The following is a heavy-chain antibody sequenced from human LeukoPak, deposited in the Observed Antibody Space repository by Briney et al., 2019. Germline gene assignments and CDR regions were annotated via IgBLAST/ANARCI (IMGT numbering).Heavy chain of an antibody. Sequence: PGGSLRLSCAASGSTFSSYWMSWVRQAPGKGLEWVANIKEDGSQKYYVDSVKGRFPISRDNAKNSLYLQMNSLRAEDTAVYSCARGSGWYRGLDVWGQGTTVTVSS. V-gene: IGHV3-7*04. CDR3: ARGSGWYRGLDV. J-gene: IGHJ6*02. D-gene: IGHD6-19*01. CDR1: GSTFSSYW. CDR2: IKEDGSQK.